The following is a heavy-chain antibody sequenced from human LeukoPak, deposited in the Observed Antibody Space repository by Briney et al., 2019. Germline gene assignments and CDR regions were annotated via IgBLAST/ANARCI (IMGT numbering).Heavy chain of an antibody. Sequence: PSETLSLTCTVSGGSISSSSYYWGWIRQPPGKGLEWIGSIYYSGSTYYNLSLKSRVTISVDTSKNQFSLKLSSVTAADTAVYYCARQGGGNYRLCDYWGQGTLVTASS. V-gene: IGHV4-39*01. CDR3: ARQGGGNYRLCDY. CDR1: GGSISSSSYY. D-gene: IGHD1-26*01. CDR2: IYYSGST. J-gene: IGHJ4*02.